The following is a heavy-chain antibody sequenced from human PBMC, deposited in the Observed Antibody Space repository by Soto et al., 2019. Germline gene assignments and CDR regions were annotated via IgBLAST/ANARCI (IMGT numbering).Heavy chain of an antibody. CDR2: IYHSGST. CDR1: SGSISSSNW. CDR3: ARGIVVVPAAKETYYMDV. D-gene: IGHD2-2*01. Sequence: SETLSLTCAVSSGSISSSNWWSWVRQPPGKGLEWIGEIYHSGSTNYNPSLKSRVTISVDKSKNQFSLKLSSVTAADTAVYYCARGIVVVPAAKETYYMDVWGKGTTVTVSS. J-gene: IGHJ6*03. V-gene: IGHV4-4*02.